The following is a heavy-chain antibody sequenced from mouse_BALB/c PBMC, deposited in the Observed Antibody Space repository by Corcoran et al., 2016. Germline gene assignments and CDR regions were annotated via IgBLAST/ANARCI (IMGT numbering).Heavy chain of an antibody. CDR1: GYTFTNYG. V-gene: IGHV9-3-1*01. Sequence: QIQLVQSGPELKKPGETVKISCKASGYTFTNYGMNWVKQAPGKGLKWMGWINTYTGEPTYADDFKGRFAFSLETSASTAYLQIYNLKNEDTATYFCARKGYGNFYYAMDYWGQGTSVTVSS. CDR3: ARKGYGNFYYAMDY. J-gene: IGHJ4*01. D-gene: IGHD2-10*02. CDR2: INTYTGEP.